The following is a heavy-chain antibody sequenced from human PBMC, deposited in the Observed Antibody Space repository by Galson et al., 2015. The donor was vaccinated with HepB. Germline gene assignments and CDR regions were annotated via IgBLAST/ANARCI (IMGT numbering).Heavy chain of an antibody. Sequence: SVKVSCKASGYTFTSYYMRWVRQAPGQGLEWMGIINPSGGSTSYAQKLQGRVTMTRDTSTSTVYMELSSLRSEDTAVYYCARGGSGYSGYDHYSLDYWGQGTLVTVSS. J-gene: IGHJ4*02. CDR2: INPSGGST. CDR1: GYTFTSYY. CDR3: ARGGSGYSGYDHYSLDY. V-gene: IGHV1-46*04. D-gene: IGHD5-12*01.